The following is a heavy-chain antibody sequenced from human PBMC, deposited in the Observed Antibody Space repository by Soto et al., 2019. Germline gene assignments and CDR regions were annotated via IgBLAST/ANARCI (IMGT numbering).Heavy chain of an antibody. V-gene: IGHV4-34*01. Sequence: SETLSLTCAVYGGSFSGYYWSCIRQPPWKGLEWIGEINHSVSTNYNPSLKGRVTISVDTSKNQFSLKLSSVTAADTATYYCAHIMITWGGVSALDAFDMWGQGTMVTVSS. D-gene: IGHD3-16*01. CDR3: AHIMITWGGVSALDAFDM. CDR1: GGSFSGYY. CDR2: INHSVST. J-gene: IGHJ3*02.